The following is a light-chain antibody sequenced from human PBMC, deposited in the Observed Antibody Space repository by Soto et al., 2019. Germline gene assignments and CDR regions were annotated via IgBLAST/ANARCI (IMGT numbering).Light chain of an antibody. CDR1: QSVSSN. J-gene: IGKJ4*01. CDR2: GAS. CDR3: QQYNTWLMLS. Sequence: EIVMTQSPAILSVSPGERATLSCRASQSVSSNLAWYQQKPGQTPRLLIYGASTRATGIPARFSGSGSGTEFTLTISSLQSEDFAIYYCQQYNTWLMLSFGGGTKVEIK. V-gene: IGKV3-15*01.